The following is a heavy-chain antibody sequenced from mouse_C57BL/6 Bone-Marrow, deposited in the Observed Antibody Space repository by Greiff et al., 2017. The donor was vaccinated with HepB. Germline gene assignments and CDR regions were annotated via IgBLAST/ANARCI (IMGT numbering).Heavy chain of an antibody. V-gene: IGHV1-15*01. J-gene: IGHJ2*01. CDR3: TSYYGSSVDY. CDR1: GYTFTDYE. D-gene: IGHD1-1*01. CDR2: IDPGTGGT. Sequence: VQLQQSGAELVRPGASVTLSCKASGYTFTDYEMHWVKQTPVHGLEWIGAIDPGTGGTAYNQKFKGKAILTADKSSSTAYMELRSLTSEDSAVYYCTSYYGSSVDYWGQGTTLTVSS.